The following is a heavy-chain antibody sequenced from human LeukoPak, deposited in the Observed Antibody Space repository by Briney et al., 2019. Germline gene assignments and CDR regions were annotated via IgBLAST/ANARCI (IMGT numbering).Heavy chain of an antibody. CDR1: GGSISISNYY. D-gene: IGHD6-13*01. V-gene: IGHV4-39*01. CDR2: INYSGST. Sequence: SETLSLTCTVSGGSISISNYYWAWMRQPPGKGLEWIASINYSGSTYYNPSLRSRVTTSVHTSKNQFSLKVSSVTAADTAVYYCASYMVAAGTKYYFDHWGQGTLVTVSS. CDR3: ASYMVAAGTKYYFDH. J-gene: IGHJ4*02.